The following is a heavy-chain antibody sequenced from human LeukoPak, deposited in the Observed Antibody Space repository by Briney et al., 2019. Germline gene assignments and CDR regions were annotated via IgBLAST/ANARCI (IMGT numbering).Heavy chain of an antibody. D-gene: IGHD5-18*01. J-gene: IGHJ2*01. CDR2: IFYSGST. CDR3: ARDNKIQLWDRGYWYFDL. Sequence: SETLSLTCTVSGVSVSSYYWNWIRQPPGMGLEWIAYIFYSGSTNYNPSLKSRVTISVDTFKNQVSLQLSSVTAADTAVYFCARDNKIQLWDRGYWYFDLWGRGTLVTVSS. CDR1: GVSVSSYY. V-gene: IGHV4-59*02.